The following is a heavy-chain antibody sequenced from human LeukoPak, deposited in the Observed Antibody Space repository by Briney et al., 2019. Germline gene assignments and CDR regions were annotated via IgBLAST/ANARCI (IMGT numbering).Heavy chain of an antibody. CDR2: IGTAGDT. CDR3: ARSPPVTTRYYYYYGMDV. CDR1: GFTFSSYD. Sequence: GGSLRLSCAASGFTFSSYDMHWVRQATGKGLEWVSAIGTAGDTYYPGSVKGRFTISRENAKNSLCLQMNSLRAGDTAVYYCARSPPVTTRYYYYYGMDVWGQGTTVTVSS. D-gene: IGHD4-17*01. J-gene: IGHJ6*02. V-gene: IGHV3-13*01.